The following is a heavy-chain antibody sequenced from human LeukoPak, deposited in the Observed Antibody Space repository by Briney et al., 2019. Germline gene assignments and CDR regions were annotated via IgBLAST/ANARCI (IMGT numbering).Heavy chain of an antibody. CDR2: ISYDGSNK. V-gene: IGHV3-30-3*01. D-gene: IGHD6-19*01. CDR3: ASLAGYSSGWYGAFDY. CDR1: GFTFSSYA. Sequence: QPGRSLRLSCAASGFTFSSYAMHWVRQAPGKGLEWVAVISYDGSNKYYADSVKGRFTISRDNSKNTLYLQMNSLRAEDTAVYYCASLAGYSSGWYGAFDYWGRGTQVTVSS. J-gene: IGHJ4*02.